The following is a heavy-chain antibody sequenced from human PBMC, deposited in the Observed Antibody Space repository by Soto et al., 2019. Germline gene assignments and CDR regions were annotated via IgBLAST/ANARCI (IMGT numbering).Heavy chain of an antibody. D-gene: IGHD2-2*01. V-gene: IGHV4-34*01. J-gene: IGHJ6*03. CDR1: GGSFSGYY. CDR3: ARSTQLGYCSSTSCYVSYYMDV. CDR2: INHSGST. Sequence: SETLSLTCAVYGGSFSGYYWSWIRQPPGKGLEWIGEINHSGSTNYNPSLKSRVTISVDTSKNQFSLKLSSVTAADTAVYYCARSTQLGYCSSTSCYVSYYMDVWGKGTTVTVSS.